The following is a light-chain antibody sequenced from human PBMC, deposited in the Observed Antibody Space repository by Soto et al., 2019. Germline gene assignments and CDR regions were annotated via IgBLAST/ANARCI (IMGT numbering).Light chain of an antibody. J-gene: IGKJ1*01. V-gene: IGKV3-20*01. CDR2: GAF. CDR3: QQYSVSPRT. CDR1: QSVSGSY. Sequence: DIVLTQSPGTLSLPPVERATVSCRASQSVSGSYLAWYQQKPGQVPRLLIYGAFNRAGGIPDRFSGSGSGTDFTLTISRLEPEDFAVYYCQQYSVSPRTFGQGTKVDIK.